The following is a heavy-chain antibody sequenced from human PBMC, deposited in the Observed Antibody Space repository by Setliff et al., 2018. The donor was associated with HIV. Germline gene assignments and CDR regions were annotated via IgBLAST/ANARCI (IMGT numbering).Heavy chain of an antibody. J-gene: IGHJ5*02. CDR2: VSGGGGST. Sequence: PGGSLRLSCAASGFTFSSYAISWVRQAPGKGLEWVSAVSGGGGSTYYADSVKGRFTISRDNSENTLYLQMNSLRAEDTAVYYCAKERNPYYYDSSGYSWFDPWGQGTLVTVSS. CDR3: AKERNPYYYDSSGYSWFDP. CDR1: GFTFSSYA. V-gene: IGHV3-23*01. D-gene: IGHD3-22*01.